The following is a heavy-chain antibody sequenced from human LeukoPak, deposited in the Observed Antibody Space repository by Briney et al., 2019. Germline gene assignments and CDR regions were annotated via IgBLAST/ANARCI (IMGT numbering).Heavy chain of an antibody. CDR2: FDPEDGET. V-gene: IGHV1-24*01. J-gene: IGHJ4*02. CDR1: GYTLTELS. Sequence: ASVKVSCKVSGYTLTELSMHWVRQAPGKGLEWMGGFDPEDGETIYAQKFQGRVTMTEDTSTDTAYMELSSLRSEDTAVYYCATGYYYGSGSYYVGDYWGQGTLVTVSS. CDR3: ATGYYYGSGSYYVGDY. D-gene: IGHD3-10*01.